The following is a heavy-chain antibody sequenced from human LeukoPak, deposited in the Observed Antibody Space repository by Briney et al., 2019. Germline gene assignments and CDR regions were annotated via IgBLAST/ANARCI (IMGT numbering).Heavy chain of an antibody. J-gene: IGHJ3*02. CDR2: IIPIFGTA. V-gene: IGHV1-69*13. Sequence: SVKVSCKASGGTFSSYAISWVRQAPGQGLEWMGGIIPIFGTANYAQKFQGRVTITADESTSTAYMELNSLRSEDTAVYYCAREGGVVVPAATTVAGFDIWGQGTMVTVSS. D-gene: IGHD2-2*01. CDR1: GGTFSSYA. CDR3: AREGGVVVPAATTVAGFDI.